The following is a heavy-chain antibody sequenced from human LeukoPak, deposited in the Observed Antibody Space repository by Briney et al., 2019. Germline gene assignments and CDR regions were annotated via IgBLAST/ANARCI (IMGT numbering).Heavy chain of an antibody. CDR1: GLTLSVLH. V-gene: IGHV3-73*01. Sequence: GGSLTLSCAPSGLTLSVLHMLWARHASGEGGECVGLIWTKTRNYAATYDESDKGRFNISRDDSRDTAYLQMNSLKMEDRAVYYCTRQNFTGGSCSYVDCWGQGTLVTVSS. CDR2: IWTKTRNYAA. J-gene: IGHJ4*02. CDR3: TRQNFTGGSCSYVDC. D-gene: IGHD2-8*02.